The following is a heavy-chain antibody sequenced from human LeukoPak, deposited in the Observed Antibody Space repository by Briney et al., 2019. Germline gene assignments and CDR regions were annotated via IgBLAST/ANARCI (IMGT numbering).Heavy chain of an antibody. D-gene: IGHD4-17*01. CDR2: INHSGST. CDR1: GGSFSGYY. Sequence: PSETLSLTCAVYGGSFSGYYWSWIRQPPGKGLEWIGEINHSGSTNYNPSLKSRVTISVDTSKNQFSLKLSSVTAADTAVYYCARVYYGDYEGLDYYYYGMDVWGQGTTVTVSS. J-gene: IGHJ6*02. V-gene: IGHV4-34*01. CDR3: ARVYYGDYEGLDYYYYGMDV.